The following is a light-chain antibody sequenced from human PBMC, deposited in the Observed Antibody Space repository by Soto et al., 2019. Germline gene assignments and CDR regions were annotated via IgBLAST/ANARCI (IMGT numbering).Light chain of an antibody. Sequence: QSALTQPASVSGSPGQSITISCTGTNSDVGGFNYVSWYQQHPDKAPKLMIYDVSERPSGVPDRFSGSKSGNTASLTISGLQAEDEADYYCCSYAGSPYVFGTGTKLTVL. V-gene: IGLV2-11*01. CDR2: DVS. CDR3: CSYAGSPYV. CDR1: NSDVGGFNY. J-gene: IGLJ1*01.